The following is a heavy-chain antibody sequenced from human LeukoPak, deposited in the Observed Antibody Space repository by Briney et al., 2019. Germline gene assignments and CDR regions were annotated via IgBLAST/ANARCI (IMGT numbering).Heavy chain of an antibody. V-gene: IGHV3-23*01. CDR3: ATWGDYDILTGYYDPDY. J-gene: IGHJ4*02. Sequence: PWGSLRLSCAASGFTVTNYAMYWVRQAPGKGLEWVSAISGRDDSTYYADSVKGRFTISRDTSKNTLFLQMNSLRAEDTAVYYCATWGDYDILTGYYDPDYWGQGTLVTVSS. CDR2: ISGRDDST. D-gene: IGHD3-9*01. CDR1: GFTVTNYA.